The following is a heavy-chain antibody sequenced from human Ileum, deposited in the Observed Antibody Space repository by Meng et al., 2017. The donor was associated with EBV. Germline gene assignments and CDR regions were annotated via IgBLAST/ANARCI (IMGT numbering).Heavy chain of an antibody. CDR2: IYNSGST. Sequence: VHPPESRPGLWNPSATLSLTCSCSGGSVSSGGNYWSCIRQPPGKGLEWIGYIYNSGSTNYNPSLKSRVTVSVDTSKNQFSLKLSSVTAADTAVYYCARDGYSSGSDWGQGTLVTVSS. D-gene: IGHD6-19*01. CDR3: ARDGYSSGSD. V-gene: IGHV4-61*08. J-gene: IGHJ4*02. CDR1: GGSVSSGGNY.